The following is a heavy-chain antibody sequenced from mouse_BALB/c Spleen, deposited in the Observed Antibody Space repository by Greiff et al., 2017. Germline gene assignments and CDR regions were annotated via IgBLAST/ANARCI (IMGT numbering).Heavy chain of an antibody. CDR3: AREIAY. CDR2: INSNGGST. J-gene: IGHJ3*01. V-gene: IGHV5-6-3*01. Sequence: EVKLVESGGGLVQPGGSLKLSCAASGFTFSSYGMSWVRQTPDKRLELVATINSNGGSTYYPDSVKGRFTISSDNAKNTLYLQMSSLKSEDTAMYYCAREIAYWGQGTLVTVSA. CDR1: GFTFSSYG.